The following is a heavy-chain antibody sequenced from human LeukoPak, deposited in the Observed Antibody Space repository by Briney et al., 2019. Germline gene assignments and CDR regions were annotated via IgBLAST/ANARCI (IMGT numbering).Heavy chain of an antibody. CDR2: ISGSGGST. J-gene: IGHJ1*01. CDR1: GFTFSSYA. V-gene: IGHV3-23*01. Sequence: GGSLRLSCAASGFTFSSYAMSWVRQAPGKGLEWVSAISGSGGSTYYADSVKGRFTISRDNSKNTPYLQMNSLRAEDTAVYYCAKVVYSSGWYGYFQHWGQGTLVTVSS. D-gene: IGHD6-19*01. CDR3: AKVVYSSGWYGYFQH.